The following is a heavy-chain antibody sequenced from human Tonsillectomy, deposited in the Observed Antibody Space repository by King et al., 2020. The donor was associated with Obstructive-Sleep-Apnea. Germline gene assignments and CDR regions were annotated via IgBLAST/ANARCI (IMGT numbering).Heavy chain of an antibody. Sequence: QLQESGPRLVKPSETLSLTCTVSGGSISSDDYYWSWIRQPPGKGLEWLGYTYYTGSTLYNPSLKGRIIISVDTSKNHFSLRLTSVTAADTAVYFCARFTSNVLNGNFYFDFWGQGTLVAVSS. D-gene: IGHD3-10*02. V-gene: IGHV4-30-4*01. CDR3: ARFTSNVLNGNFYFDF. CDR1: GGSISSDDYY. J-gene: IGHJ4*02. CDR2: TYYTGST.